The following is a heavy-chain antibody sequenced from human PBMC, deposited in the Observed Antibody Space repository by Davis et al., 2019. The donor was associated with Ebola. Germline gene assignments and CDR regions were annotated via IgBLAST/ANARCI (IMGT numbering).Heavy chain of an antibody. CDR1: GGSVSSASHY. V-gene: IGHV4-61*01. CDR3: SRIQGGDDAFDI. J-gene: IGHJ3*02. CDR2: MYYSGSP. D-gene: IGHD3-16*01. Sequence: MPSETLSLTCALSGGSVSSASHYWRWIRQPPGKGLEWIGYMYYSGSPNYNPSLNSRVTISVDTSKNQFSLKLTSVTAADTAVYYCSRIQGGDDAFDIWGQGTMVSVSS.